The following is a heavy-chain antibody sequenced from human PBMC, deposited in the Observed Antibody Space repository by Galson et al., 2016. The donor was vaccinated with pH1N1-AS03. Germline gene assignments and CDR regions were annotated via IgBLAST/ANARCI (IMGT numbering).Heavy chain of an antibody. D-gene: IGHD3-22*01. Sequence: SETLSLTCNVSGASISSSSYCWGWIRQPPGKGLEWIGSICYSVTTYYNPSLKSRLTISVETSKNQFSLKLGSVTAADTAVYFCARDHSHSRGYYVSWGPGTSVTVSS. CDR3: ARDHSHSRGYYVS. V-gene: IGHV4-39*07. CDR1: GASISSSSYC. CDR2: ICYSVTT. J-gene: IGHJ4*02.